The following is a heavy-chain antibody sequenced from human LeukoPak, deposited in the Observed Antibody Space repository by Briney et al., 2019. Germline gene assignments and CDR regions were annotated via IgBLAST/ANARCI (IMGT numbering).Heavy chain of an antibody. CDR2: INPNSGGT. J-gene: IGHJ5*02. V-gene: IGHV1-2*02. CDR1: GGTFSSYA. Sequence: ASVKVSCKASGGTFSSYAISWVRQAPGQGLEWMGWINPNSGGTNYAQKFQGRVTMTRDTSISTAYMELSRLRSDDTAVYYCARDGGGSYYVSWFDPWGQGTLVTVSS. D-gene: IGHD1-26*01. CDR3: ARDGGGSYYVSWFDP.